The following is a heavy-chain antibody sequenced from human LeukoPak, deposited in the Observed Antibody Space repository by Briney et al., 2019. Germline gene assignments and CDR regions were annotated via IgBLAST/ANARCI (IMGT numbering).Heavy chain of an antibody. Sequence: GGSLRLSCAASGFTFSSYGMHWVRQAPGKGLEWVAVISYDGSNKYYADSVKGRFTISRDNSKNTLYLQMNSLRAEDTAVYYCAKVGHPLYYYDSSGYYYPYYFDYWGQGTLVTASS. CDR1: GFTFSSYG. V-gene: IGHV3-30*18. D-gene: IGHD3-22*01. CDR3: AKVGHPLYYYDSSGYYYPYYFDY. CDR2: ISYDGSNK. J-gene: IGHJ4*02.